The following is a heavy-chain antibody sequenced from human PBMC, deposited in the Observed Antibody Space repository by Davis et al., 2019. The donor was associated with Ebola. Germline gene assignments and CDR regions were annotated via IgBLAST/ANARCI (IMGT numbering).Heavy chain of an antibody. V-gene: IGHV3-48*04. CDR1: GFTFSSYG. CDR3: ARFVGYCSSTSCLNWFDP. D-gene: IGHD2-2*01. J-gene: IGHJ5*02. Sequence: GGSLRLSCAASGFTFSSYGMHWVRQAPGKGLEWVSYISSSSSTIYYADSVKGRFTISRDNAKNSLYLQMNSLRAEDTAVYYCARFVGYCSSTSCLNWFDPWGQGTLVTVSS. CDR2: ISSSSSTI.